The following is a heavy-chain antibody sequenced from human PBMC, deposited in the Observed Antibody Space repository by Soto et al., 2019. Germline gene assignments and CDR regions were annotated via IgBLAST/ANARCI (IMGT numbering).Heavy chain of an antibody. D-gene: IGHD1-26*01. Sequence: EVQLVQSAAEVKEPGESLRISCKGSGYRFISYWISWVRQMPGKGLEWMGRIDPSDSYTTYSPSFQGHVTISIDKSTSTAYLQLRSLEASDNAKYYCVRHGNGTPYYCDYWGQGILVTVSS. CDR1: GYRFISYW. J-gene: IGHJ4*02. CDR3: VRHGNGTPYYCDY. CDR2: IDPSDSYT. V-gene: IGHV5-10-1*03.